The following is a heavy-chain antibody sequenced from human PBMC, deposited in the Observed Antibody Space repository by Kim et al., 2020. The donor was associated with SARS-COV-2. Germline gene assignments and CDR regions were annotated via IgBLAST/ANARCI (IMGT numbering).Heavy chain of an antibody. J-gene: IGHJ4*02. CDR3: ARIAAAGLGGFDY. Sequence: SVKVSCKASGGTFSSYAISWVRQAPGQGLXWMGGIIPIFGTANYAQKFQGRVTITADESTSTAYMELSSLRSEDTAXYYCARIAAAGLGGFDYWGQGTLVTVSX. CDR2: IIPIFGTA. CDR1: GGTFSSYA. D-gene: IGHD6-13*01. V-gene: IGHV1-69*13.